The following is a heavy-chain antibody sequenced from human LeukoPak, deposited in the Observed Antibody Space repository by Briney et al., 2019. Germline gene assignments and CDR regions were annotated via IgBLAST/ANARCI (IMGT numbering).Heavy chain of an antibody. CDR2: IYYSGRT. CDR3: ARGGLDYGDRKGPFYFDY. V-gene: IGHV4-59*01. J-gene: IGHJ4*02. D-gene: IGHD4-17*01. CDR1: GGSISSYY. Sequence: SETLSLTCTVSGGSISSYYWSWIRQPPGKGLEYIGSIYYSGRTYYNPSLKSRVSISIDTSKNQFSLKLNSVTAADTAVYYCARGGLDYGDRKGPFYFDYWGQGTLVTVSS.